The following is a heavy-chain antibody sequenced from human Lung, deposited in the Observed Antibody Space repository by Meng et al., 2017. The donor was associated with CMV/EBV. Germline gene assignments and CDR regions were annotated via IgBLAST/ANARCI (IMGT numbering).Heavy chain of an antibody. V-gene: IGHV3-21*01. D-gene: IGHD3-22*01. CDR3: APTYYYDSSGYYPFDY. CDR2: ISSSSSYI. Sequence: ESXKISXAASGFTFSSYSMNWVRQAPGKGLEWVSSISSSSSYISYADSVKGRFIISRDNAKNSLYLQMNSLRAEDTAVDHCAPTYYYDSSGYYPFDYWGQGTXVTVAS. J-gene: IGHJ4*02. CDR1: GFTFSSYS.